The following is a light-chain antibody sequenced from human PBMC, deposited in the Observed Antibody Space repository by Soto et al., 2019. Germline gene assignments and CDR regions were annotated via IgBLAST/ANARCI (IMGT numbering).Light chain of an antibody. CDR3: KSYDESLSAWV. CDR1: SSNIGAIYD. Sequence: QSVLTQPPSVSGALGQRVTISCTGSSSNIGAIYDVHWYQQLPGTAPKLLIYRDTDRPSGVPDRFSGSKSGTSASLAITGPQAEDEADYYCKSYDESLSAWVFGGGTTLTVL. CDR2: RDT. J-gene: IGLJ3*02. V-gene: IGLV1-40*01.